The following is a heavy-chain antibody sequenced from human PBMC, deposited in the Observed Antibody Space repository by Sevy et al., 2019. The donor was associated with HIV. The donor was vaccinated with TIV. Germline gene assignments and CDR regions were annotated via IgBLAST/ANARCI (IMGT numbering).Heavy chain of an antibody. CDR3: AKLLVSVGDYPRYFDY. D-gene: IGHD4-17*01. V-gene: IGHV5-51*01. CDR2: IYPADSDT. J-gene: IGHJ4*02. Sequence: GESLKISCKGSGYSFTTYWIGWVRQMPGKGLEWMGIIYPADSDTRYSPSFQGQVTISADKSISTAYLQWSSLKASDTAMYYCAKLLVSVGDYPRYFDYWGQGTLVTVSS. CDR1: GYSFTTYW.